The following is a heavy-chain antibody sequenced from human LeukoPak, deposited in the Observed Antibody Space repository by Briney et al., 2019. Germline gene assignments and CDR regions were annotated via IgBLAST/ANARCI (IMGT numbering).Heavy chain of an antibody. Sequence: SETLSLTCAVYGGSFSGYYWSWIRQPPGKGLEWIGEINHSGSTNYNPSLKSRVTISVDTSKNQFSLKLSSVTAADTAVYYCARLYYSGYDYNNWFDPWGQGTLVTVSS. V-gene: IGHV4-34*01. CDR3: ARLYYSGYDYNNWFDP. D-gene: IGHD5-12*01. J-gene: IGHJ5*02. CDR1: GGSFSGYY. CDR2: INHSGST.